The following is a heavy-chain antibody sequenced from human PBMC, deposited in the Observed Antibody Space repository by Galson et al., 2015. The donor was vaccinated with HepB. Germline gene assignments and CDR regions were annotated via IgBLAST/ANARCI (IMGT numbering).Heavy chain of an antibody. J-gene: IGHJ5*02. CDR1: GYTLTELS. CDR2: FDPEDGET. D-gene: IGHD1-7*01. Sequence: SVKVSCKVSGYTLTELSMHWGRQAPGKGLEWMGGFDPEDGETIYAQKFQGRVTMTEDTSTDTAYMELSSLRSEDTAVYYCATNWNYVDNWFDPCGQGTLVTVSS. CDR3: ATNWNYVDNWFDP. V-gene: IGHV1-24*01.